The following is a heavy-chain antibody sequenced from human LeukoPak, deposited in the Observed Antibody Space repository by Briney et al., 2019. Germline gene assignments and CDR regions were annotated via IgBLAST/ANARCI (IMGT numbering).Heavy chain of an antibody. CDR3: AKDSMSFYHYGSGRPHYFDY. CDR2: ISYDGSNK. V-gene: IGHV3-30*18. J-gene: IGHJ4*02. D-gene: IGHD3-10*01. CDR1: GFTFSSYG. Sequence: PGGSLRLSCAASGFTFSSYGMHWVRQAPGKGLEGVAVISYDGSNKYYADSVKGRFTIARDNSKNTLYLQMNSWRAEDTAVYYCAKDSMSFYHYGSGRPHYFDYWGQGTLVTVSS.